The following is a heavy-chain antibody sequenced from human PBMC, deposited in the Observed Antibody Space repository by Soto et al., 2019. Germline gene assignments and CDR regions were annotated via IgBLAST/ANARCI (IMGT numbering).Heavy chain of an antibody. D-gene: IGHD6-13*01. CDR2: ISAYNGYT. J-gene: IGHJ6*02. V-gene: IGHV1-18*01. CDR3: ARRPAVAGHSMDV. CDR1: GYILTTYG. Sequence: QVQLAQSGAEVKKPGASVKVSCKASGYILTTYGISWVRQAPGQGLEWMGWISAYNGYTNYTQKLQGRVTMTTDTSTSTAYMELRSLTSDDTAVYYCARRPAVAGHSMDVWGRGTTVTVSS.